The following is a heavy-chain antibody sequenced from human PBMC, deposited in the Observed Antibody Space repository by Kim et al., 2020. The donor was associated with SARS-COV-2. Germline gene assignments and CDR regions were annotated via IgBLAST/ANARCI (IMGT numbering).Heavy chain of an antibody. J-gene: IGHJ4*02. CDR2: YPGDSET. V-gene: IGHV5-51*01. D-gene: IGHD2-15*01. CDR3: ARIGDY. Sequence: YPGDSETRYSPSFQGQVTISADKSISTDYLQWSSLKASDTAMYYCARIGDYWGQGTLVTVSS.